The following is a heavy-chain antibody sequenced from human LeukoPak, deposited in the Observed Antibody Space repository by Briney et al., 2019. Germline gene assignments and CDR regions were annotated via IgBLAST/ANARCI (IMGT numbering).Heavy chain of an antibody. CDR3: ARLGSIAAAGTPDY. D-gene: IGHD6-13*01. V-gene: IGHV3-11*06. Sequence: GGSLRLSCAASGFTFSDYYMSWIRQAPGKGLEWVSYISGTSSYTTYADSVKGRFTISRDNAKNSLYLQMNSLRGEDTAVYYCARLGSIAAAGTPDYWGQGTLVSVSS. CDR1: GFTFSDYY. J-gene: IGHJ4*02. CDR2: ISGTSSYT.